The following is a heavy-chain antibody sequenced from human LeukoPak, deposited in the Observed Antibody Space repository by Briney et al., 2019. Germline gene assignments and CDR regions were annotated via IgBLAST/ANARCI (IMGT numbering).Heavy chain of an antibody. J-gene: IGHJ4*02. Sequence: GGSLRLSCAASGFTISSYEMNWVRQAPGKGLEWVSYISSSGSTIYYADSVKGRFTISRDNAKNSLYLQMNSLRAEDTAVYYCARDRRPYYYDSSGYYIDYWGQGTLVTVSS. CDR2: ISSSGSTI. CDR3: ARDRRPYYYDSSGYYIDY. V-gene: IGHV3-48*03. D-gene: IGHD3-22*01. CDR1: GFTISSYE.